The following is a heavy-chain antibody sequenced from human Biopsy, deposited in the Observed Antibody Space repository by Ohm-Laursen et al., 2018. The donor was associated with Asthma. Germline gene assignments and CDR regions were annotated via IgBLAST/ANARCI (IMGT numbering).Heavy chain of an antibody. J-gene: IGHJ6*02. CDR3: ARMNTMIQAANYYSYAMDG. CDR1: GGSLSSGPYY. Sequence: TLSLTCTVSGGSLSSGPYYWSWVRQHPGKGLEWIGYINYSGSTFYSPSLESRVTVSVDTSKNQFSLKLSSVTAADTAVYYCARMNTMIQAANYYSYAMDGWGQGTTVPVSS. D-gene: IGHD3-22*01. V-gene: IGHV4-31*03. CDR2: INYSGST.